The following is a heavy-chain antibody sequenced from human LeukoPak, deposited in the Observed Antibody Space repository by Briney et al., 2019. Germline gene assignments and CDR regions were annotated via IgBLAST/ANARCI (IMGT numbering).Heavy chain of an antibody. D-gene: IGHD3-10*01. CDR3: ARDGVRGVIAEGHYYGMDV. CDR1: GYTFTSYY. J-gene: IGHJ6*04. Sequence: ASVKVSCKASGYTFTSYYMHWVRQAPGQGLEWMGIINPSGGSTSYAQKFQGRVTMTRDTSTSTVYMELGSLRSEDTAVYYCARDGVRGVIAEGHYYGMDVWGKGTTVTVSS. V-gene: IGHV1-46*01. CDR2: INPSGGST.